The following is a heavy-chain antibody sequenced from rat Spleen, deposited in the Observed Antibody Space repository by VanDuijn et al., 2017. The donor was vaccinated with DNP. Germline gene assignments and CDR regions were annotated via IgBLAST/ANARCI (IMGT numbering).Heavy chain of an antibody. J-gene: IGHJ2*01. Sequence: EVQLVESGGGLVQPGRSMKLSCAASGFTFSNYYMAWVRQAPTKGLEWVASISTGGENTYYRDSVKGRFTISRDNAKSTLYLQMNSLRSEDMATYYCIRWNSGHFDYWGQGVMVTVSS. V-gene: IGHV5-25*01. D-gene: IGHD4-3*01. CDR2: ISTGGENT. CDR3: IRWNSGHFDY. CDR1: GFTFSNYY.